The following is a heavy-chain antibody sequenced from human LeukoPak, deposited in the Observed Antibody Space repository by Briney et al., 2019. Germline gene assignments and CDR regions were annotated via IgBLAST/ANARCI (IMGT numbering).Heavy chain of an antibody. CDR2: INHSGST. CDR1: GGSFSGYY. CDR3: LRLGPYRDYRRRFLDY. J-gene: IGHJ4*02. D-gene: IGHD4-17*01. V-gene: IGHV4-34*01. Sequence: SETLSLTCAVYGGSFSGYYWSWIRQPPGKGLEWIGEINHSGSTNYNPSLKNRVTISVDTTKNQFSLKLSSVTAADTAVYSSLRLGPYRDYRRRFLDYWGQGTLVTVSS.